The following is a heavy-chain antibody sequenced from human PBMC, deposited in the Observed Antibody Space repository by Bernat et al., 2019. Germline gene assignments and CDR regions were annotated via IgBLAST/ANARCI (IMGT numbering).Heavy chain of an antibody. Sequence: EVQLVESGGGLVKPGGSLRLSCAASGFTFSNVWMSWVRQAPGKGLERVGRVKSKTDGGTTDYAAPVKGRFTVSRDDSRNTVYLQMNSLKSEDTAVYFCTTFGGYWGQGTLVTVSS. V-gene: IGHV3-15*01. CDR3: TTFGGY. CDR2: VKSKTDGGTT. CDR1: GFTFSNVW. J-gene: IGHJ4*02. D-gene: IGHD3-10*01.